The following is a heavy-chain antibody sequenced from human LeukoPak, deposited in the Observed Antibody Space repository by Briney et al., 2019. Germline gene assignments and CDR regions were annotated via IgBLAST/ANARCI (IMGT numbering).Heavy chain of an antibody. J-gene: IGHJ5*02. CDR3: ATDGAGFDT. CDR2: INIGGTNT. CDR1: GFTFNDYY. Sequence: PGGSLRLSCAASGFTFNDYYMSWLRQAPGKGLEWLSYINIGGTNTHYADSVKGRFTISRDKAKKSLYLEMNNLRAEDTAVYYCATDGAGFDTWGQGVLVTVSS. V-gene: IGHV3-11*01.